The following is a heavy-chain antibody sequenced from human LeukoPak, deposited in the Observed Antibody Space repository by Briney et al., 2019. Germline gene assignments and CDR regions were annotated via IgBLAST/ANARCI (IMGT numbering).Heavy chain of an antibody. V-gene: IGHV3-23*01. CDR1: GFTFSSYA. J-gene: IGHJ4*02. D-gene: IGHD1-26*01. CDR2: ISGSGGRV. CDR3: ATSKYSGSY. Sequence: GGSLRLSCAASGFTFSSYAMSWVRQAPGKGLEWVSAISGSGGRVYYGASVKGRFTISRDNSKNTLNLQMNSLRAEDTAVYYCATSKYSGSYWGQGTLVTVSS.